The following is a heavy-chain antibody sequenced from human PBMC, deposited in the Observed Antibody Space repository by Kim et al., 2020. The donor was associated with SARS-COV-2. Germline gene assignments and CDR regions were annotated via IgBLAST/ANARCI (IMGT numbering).Heavy chain of an antibody. J-gene: IGHJ4*02. CDR2: VCGGDGAT. V-gene: IGHV3-23*01. CDR1: GFPFRLHS. D-gene: IGHD3-10*01. CDR3: AKPRSGSCGGLIDF. Sequence: GGSLRLSCGASGFPFRLHSITWVRQAPGKGLEWVSSVCGGDGATYYADSVKGRFTISRDNSKNTLYLQMNSLRAEDTARYYCAKPRSGSCGGLIDFWGQGTLVTVSS.